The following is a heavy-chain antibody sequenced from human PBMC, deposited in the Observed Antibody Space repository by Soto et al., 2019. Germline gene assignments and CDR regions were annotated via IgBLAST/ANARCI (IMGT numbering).Heavy chain of an antibody. V-gene: IGHV3-48*03. Sequence: GGSLRLSCVVSGFIFRNYEMNWVCQAQGKGLEWVSYISSSGSTASYADSVMGRFTISRDNANNSLYLEMNHLRADDTATYSCARALIPGYCARRWDQGTLFAISS. CDR2: ISSSGSTA. D-gene: IGHD6-25*01. CDR3: ARALIPGYCARR. J-gene: IGHJ4*02. CDR1: GFIFRNYE.